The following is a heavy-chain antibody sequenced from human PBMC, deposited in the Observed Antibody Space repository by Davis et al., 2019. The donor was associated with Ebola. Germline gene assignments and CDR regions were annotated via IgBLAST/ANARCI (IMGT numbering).Heavy chain of an antibody. CDR1: GYTFTSYA. CDR3: AKDRGEDIVLMGYGYYFDY. CDR2: INAGNGNP. J-gene: IGHJ4*02. V-gene: IGHV1-3*01. D-gene: IGHD2-8*01. Sequence: AASVQVSCKASGYTFTSYAMHWVRQAPGQRLEWMGWINAGNGNPKYSQKFQGRVTITRDTSASTAYMELSSLRSEDTAVYYCAKDRGEDIVLMGYGYYFDYWGQGTLVTVSS.